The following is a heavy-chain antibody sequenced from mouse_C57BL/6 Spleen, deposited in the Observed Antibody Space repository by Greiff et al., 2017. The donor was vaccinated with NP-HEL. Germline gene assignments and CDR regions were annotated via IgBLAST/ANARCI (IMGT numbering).Heavy chain of an antibody. CDR1: GYTFTSYW. V-gene: IGHV1-55*01. CDR2: IYPGSGST. J-gene: IGHJ4*01. CDR3: ARRLGRRAMDY. D-gene: IGHD3-3*01. Sequence: QVQLQQSGAELVKPGASVKMSCKASGYTFTSYWITWVKQRPGQGLEWIGDIYPGSGSTNYNEKFKSKATLTVDTSSSTAYMQLSSLTSEDSAVYYCARRLGRRAMDYWGQGTSVTVSS.